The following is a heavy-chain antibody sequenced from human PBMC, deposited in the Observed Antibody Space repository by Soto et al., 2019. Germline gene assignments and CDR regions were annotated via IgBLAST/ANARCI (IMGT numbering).Heavy chain of an antibody. CDR3: ARVGSSGWSPDY. CDR2: IFYSGST. D-gene: IGHD6-19*01. V-gene: IGHV4-59*11. Sequence: LSLTCTVSGGSISGHYWIWVRQPPGEGMEWIGYIFYSGSTTYNNNPSLKSRVTISVDTSKNQFSLRLSSVTAADTAVYYCARVGSSGWSPDYWGQGTLVTVSS. CDR1: GGSISGHY. J-gene: IGHJ4*02.